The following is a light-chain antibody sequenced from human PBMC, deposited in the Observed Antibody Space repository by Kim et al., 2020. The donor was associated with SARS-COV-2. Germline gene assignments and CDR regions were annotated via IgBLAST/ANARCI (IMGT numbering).Light chain of an antibody. CDR1: QEMGGD. CDR3: QHYHNLPFT. CDR2: DAS. Sequence: ASVGGWVTITWQASQEMGGDLKGGEQRAGRAPKLLIYDASNLEAGVPSRFSGRGSGTDFTFTISSLQPEDFATYYCQHYHNLPFTFGPGTKVDIK. J-gene: IGKJ3*01. V-gene: IGKV1-33*01.